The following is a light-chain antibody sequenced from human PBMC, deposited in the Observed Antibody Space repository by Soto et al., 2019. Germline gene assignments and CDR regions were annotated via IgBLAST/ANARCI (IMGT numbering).Light chain of an antibody. V-gene: IGKV1-9*01. CDR3: QQYNSYSWT. CDR1: QGIDTS. J-gene: IGKJ1*01. Sequence: ILLTQSPSSLSASVGDRVTITCRASQGIDTSLAWYQQKPGKAPKLLIYAASTLQSGVPSRFSGSRSGTEFTLTISSLQPDDFATYYCQQYNSYSWTFGQGTKGDIK. CDR2: AAS.